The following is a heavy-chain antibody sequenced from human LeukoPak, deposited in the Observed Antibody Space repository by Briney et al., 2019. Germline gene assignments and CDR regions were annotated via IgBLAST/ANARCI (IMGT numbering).Heavy chain of an antibody. CDR2: IYASGST. D-gene: IGHD3-22*01. CDR1: GGSISNLNYY. Sequence: SQTLSLTCTVSGGSISNLNYYWSWLRQPAGKGLEWIGRIYASGSTNYNPSLKSRVTISVDTSKNQFSLKLSSVTAADTAVYYCARPSTYYYDSSGHGAFDIWGQGTMVTVSS. V-gene: IGHV4-61*02. J-gene: IGHJ3*02. CDR3: ARPSTYYYDSSGHGAFDI.